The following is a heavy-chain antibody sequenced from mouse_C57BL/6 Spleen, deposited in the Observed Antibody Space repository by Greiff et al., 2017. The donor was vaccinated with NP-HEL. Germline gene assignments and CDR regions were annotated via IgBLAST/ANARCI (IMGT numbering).Heavy chain of an antibody. V-gene: IGHV1-69*01. J-gene: IGHJ2*01. CDR2: IDPSDSYT. D-gene: IGHD1-1*01. CDR3: ARRRDYGSSLDY. Sequence: QVQLQQPGAELVMPGASVKLSCKASGYTFTSYWMHWVKQRPGQGLEWIGEIDPSDSYTNYNQKFKGKSTLTVDKSSSTAYMQLSSLTSEDSAVYYCARRRDYGSSLDYWGQGTTLTVSS. CDR1: GYTFTSYW.